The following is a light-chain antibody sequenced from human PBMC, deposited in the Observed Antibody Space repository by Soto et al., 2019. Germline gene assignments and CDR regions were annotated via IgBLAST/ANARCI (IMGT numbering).Light chain of an antibody. CDR3: QQYKSWPRT. CDR1: QSVSIN. J-gene: IGKJ1*01. Sequence: EVVLTQSPVTLSLSPGERATLSCRASQSVSINLAWYQQKPGQAPRLLIYDTSTRATGIPARFSGSGSGTEFTLTISSLQFEDFAVYYCQQYKSWPRTFGPGTKVDIK. CDR2: DTS. V-gene: IGKV3-15*01.